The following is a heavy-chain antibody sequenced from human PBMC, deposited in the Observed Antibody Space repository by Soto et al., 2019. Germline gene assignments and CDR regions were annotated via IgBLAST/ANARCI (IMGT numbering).Heavy chain of an antibody. D-gene: IGHD3-10*01. CDR3: AIDLNYFGDLDPDY. CDR1: GFIFKSYG. CDR2: IWYDGSNK. J-gene: IGHJ4*02. Sequence: PGGSLRLSCAASGFIFKSYGMHWVLQAPGKGLDWVAVIWYDGSNKYYAESVKGRFTISRDNSKNTVYLQMNRLRAEDTAVYYCAIDLNYFGDLDPDYWAQRTLVTVSS. V-gene: IGHV3-33*03.